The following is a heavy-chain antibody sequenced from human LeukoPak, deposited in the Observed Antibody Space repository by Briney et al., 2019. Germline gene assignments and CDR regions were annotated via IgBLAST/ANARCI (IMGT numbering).Heavy chain of an antibody. V-gene: IGHV4-39*01. CDR3: ARLSVSTGWDLDY. CDR1: GGSISSSSCY. Sequence: SETLSLTCTVSGGSISSSSCYWGWIRQPPGKGLEWIGSIYYSGITYYNPSLKSRVTISVDTSKNQFSLNLYSVTAADTAVYYCARLSVSTGWDLDYWGQGTLVTVSS. D-gene: IGHD6-19*01. J-gene: IGHJ4*02. CDR2: IYYSGIT.